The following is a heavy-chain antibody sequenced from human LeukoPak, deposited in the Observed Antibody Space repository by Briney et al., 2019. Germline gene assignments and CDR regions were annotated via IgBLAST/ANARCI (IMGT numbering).Heavy chain of an antibody. CDR2: MNPNSGNT. CDR3: ARGLKGYCSSTSCPYRNDY. CDR1: GYTFTSYD. V-gene: IGHV1-8*03. Sequence: ASVKVSCKAFGYTFTSYDINWVRQATGQGLEWMGWMNPNSGNTGYAQKFQGRVTITRNTSISTAYMELSSLRSEDTAVYYCARGLKGYCSSTSCPYRNDYWGQGTLVTVSS. J-gene: IGHJ4*02. D-gene: IGHD2-2*01.